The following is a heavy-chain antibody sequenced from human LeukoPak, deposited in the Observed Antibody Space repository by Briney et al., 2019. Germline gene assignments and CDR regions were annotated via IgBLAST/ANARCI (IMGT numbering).Heavy chain of an antibody. J-gene: IGHJ4*02. V-gene: IGHV3-23*01. CDR2: ITGSGGST. CDR1: GFSFSSYA. Sequence: PGGSLRLSCVASGFSFSSYAMSWVRQAPGKGLEWVSTITGSGGSTHYAGSVKGRFTISRDNSKNTLYLQMNSLRVEDTAVFYCARAGRGGATVFDYWGQGNLVTVSS. CDR3: ARAGRGGATVFDY. D-gene: IGHD1-26*01.